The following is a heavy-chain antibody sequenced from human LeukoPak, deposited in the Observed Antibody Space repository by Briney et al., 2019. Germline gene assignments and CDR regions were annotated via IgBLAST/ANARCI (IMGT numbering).Heavy chain of an antibody. CDR3: AKIGLGVVVPAAVFDY. CDR1: GFTFSSYA. CDR2: ISGSGGST. J-gene: IGHJ4*02. D-gene: IGHD2-2*01. V-gene: IGHV3-23*01. Sequence: GGSLRLSCAASGFTFSSYAMSWVRQAPGKGLEWVSAISGSGGSTYYADSVKGRFTISRDNSKNTLYLQMNSLRAEDTGVYYCAKIGLGVVVPAAVFDYWGQGTLVTVSS.